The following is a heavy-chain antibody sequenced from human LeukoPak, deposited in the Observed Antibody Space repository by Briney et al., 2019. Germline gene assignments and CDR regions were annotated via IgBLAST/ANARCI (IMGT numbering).Heavy chain of an antibody. D-gene: IGHD3-10*01. CDR3: AKIGVIGNWYYDV. CDR2: ISSGSDYT. J-gene: IGHJ2*01. Sequence: GGSLRLSCAASGFSFSSHGMSWVRQAPWKGPEWVSSISSGSDYTFYADSVKGRFTISRDNSKNTLSLQMNSLRAGDTAIYHCAKIGVIGNWYYDVWGRGTLSLSPQ. V-gene: IGHV3-23*01. CDR1: GFSFSSHG.